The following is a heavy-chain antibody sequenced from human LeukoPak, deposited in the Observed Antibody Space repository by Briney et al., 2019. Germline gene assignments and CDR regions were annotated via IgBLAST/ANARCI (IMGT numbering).Heavy chain of an antibody. D-gene: IGHD6-13*01. CDR3: ARGKIRYSSSWIDFDY. Sequence: GGSLRLSCAASGFTFRSYDMHWVRQATGKGLEWVSAIGTAGDTYYPGSVKGRFTISRENAKNSLYLQMNSLRAGDTAVYYCARGKIRYSSSWIDFDYWGQGTLVTVSS. V-gene: IGHV3-13*01. CDR1: GFTFRSYD. CDR2: IGTAGDT. J-gene: IGHJ4*02.